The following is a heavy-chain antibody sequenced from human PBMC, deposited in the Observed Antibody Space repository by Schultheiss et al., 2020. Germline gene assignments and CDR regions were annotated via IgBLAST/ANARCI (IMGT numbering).Heavy chain of an antibody. V-gene: IGHV1-2*04. CDR1: GYTFISYG. CDR2: INPNSGGT. D-gene: IGHD2-2*01. J-gene: IGHJ3*02. CDR3: ARSEYCSSTSCYGDAFDI. Sequence: ASVKVSCKASGYTFISYGISWVRQAPGQGLEWMGWINPNSGGTNYAQKFQGWVTMTRDTSISTAYMELSRLRSDDTAVYYCARSEYCSSTSCYGDAFDIWGQGTMVTVSS.